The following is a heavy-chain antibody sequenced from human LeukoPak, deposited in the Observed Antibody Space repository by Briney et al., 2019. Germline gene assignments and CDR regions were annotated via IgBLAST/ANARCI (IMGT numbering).Heavy chain of an antibody. CDR1: GITFSNHS. CDR2: ISSSGRTI. D-gene: IGHD5-18*01. V-gene: IGHV3-48*01. J-gene: IGHJ6*03. Sequence: GESLRLSCAPSGITFSNHSMNWVRQAPGKGLEWVSYISSSGRTIYYADSVKGRFTISRDNAKNSLYLQMNSLRAEDTAVYYCTRGSGYSYGYRPPFYYYMDVWGKGTTVTVSS. CDR3: TRGSGYSYGYRPPFYYYMDV.